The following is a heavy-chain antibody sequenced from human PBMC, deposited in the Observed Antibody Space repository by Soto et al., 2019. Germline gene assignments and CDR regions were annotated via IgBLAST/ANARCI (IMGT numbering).Heavy chain of an antibody. CDR2: ISYDGSNK. J-gene: IGHJ6*02. CDR3: ARETDGMDV. V-gene: IGHV3-30-3*01. CDR1: GFTFSSYA. Sequence: GGSLRLSCAASGFTFSSYAMHWFRQAPGKGLEWVAVISYDGSNKYYADSVKGRFTISRDNSKNTLYLQMNSLRAEDTAVYYCARETDGMDVWGQGTTVTVSS.